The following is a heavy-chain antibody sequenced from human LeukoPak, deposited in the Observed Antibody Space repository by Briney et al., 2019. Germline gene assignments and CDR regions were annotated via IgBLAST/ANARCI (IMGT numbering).Heavy chain of an antibody. CDR2: ISYDGSNK. CDR3: ARDDSGYDYLFGH. CDR1: GFTFSSYA. D-gene: IGHD5-12*01. J-gene: IGHJ5*02. V-gene: IGHV3-30-3*01. Sequence: GRSLRLSCAASGFTFSSYAMHWVRQAPGKGLEWVAVISYDGSNKYYADSVKGRFTISRDNSKNTLYLQMNSLRAEDTAVYYCARDDSGYDYLFGHWGQGTLVTVSS.